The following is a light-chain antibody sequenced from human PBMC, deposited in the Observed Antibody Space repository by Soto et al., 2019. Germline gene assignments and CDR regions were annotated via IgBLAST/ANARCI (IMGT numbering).Light chain of an antibody. CDR1: QSVSTN. CDR3: QQYNDWPPWT. Sequence: EVVLTQSPATLSLSPGERASLSCRASQSVSTNLAWYQQKPGQAPSLLIYGASTRATGIPARFSGSGSATDFPLTISSLQSEAFAVYCCQQYNDWPPWTFGQGTKVEIK. J-gene: IGKJ1*01. CDR2: GAS. V-gene: IGKV3D-15*01.